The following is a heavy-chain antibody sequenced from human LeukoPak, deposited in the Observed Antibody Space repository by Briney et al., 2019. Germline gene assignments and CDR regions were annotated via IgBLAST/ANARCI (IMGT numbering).Heavy chain of an antibody. CDR3: ATGAHYDLLPY. CDR1: GYSLTELS. Sequence: ASVKVSCKVSGYSLTELSMHRVRQAPGKGLEWMGGFDPGNGEMIYEQKFQGRVTMTEDTSTDTAYMELSSLRSEDTALYYCATGAHYDLLPYWGQGSLATVSS. V-gene: IGHV1-24*01. D-gene: IGHD3-9*01. J-gene: IGHJ4*02. CDR2: FDPGNGEM.